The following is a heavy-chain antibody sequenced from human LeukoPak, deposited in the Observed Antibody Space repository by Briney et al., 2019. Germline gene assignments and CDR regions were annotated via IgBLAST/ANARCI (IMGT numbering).Heavy chain of an antibody. V-gene: IGHV4-59*08. CDR2: IYYSGST. Sequence: SETLSLTCTVSGGSISSYYWSWIRQPPGKGLEWIGYIYYSGSTNYNPSLKSRVTISVDTSKNQFSLKLSSVTAADTAVYYCARLKPQSTVVTNYYGMDVWGQGTTVTVSS. D-gene: IGHD4-23*01. CDR3: ARLKPQSTVVTNYYGMDV. CDR1: GGSISSYY. J-gene: IGHJ6*02.